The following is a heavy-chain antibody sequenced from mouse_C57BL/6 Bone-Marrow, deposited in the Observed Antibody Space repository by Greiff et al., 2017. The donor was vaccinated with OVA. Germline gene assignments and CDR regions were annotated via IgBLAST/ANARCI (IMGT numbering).Heavy chain of an antibody. CDR3: AHYGSRLYLHY. CDR1: GYTFTHYW. J-gene: IGHJ2*02. D-gene: IGHD1-1*01. CDR2: IAPSDSYI. V-gene: IGHV1-59*01. Sequence: QVQLPQPGAELVRPGTSVTLSCPASGYTFTHYWMHWVKQRPGQGLEWIGVIAPSDSYINYNQKFKGRATLTVDTSSSTAYMHLSSLTSEDSAVYYCAHYGSRLYLHYWGQGTSLTVSS.